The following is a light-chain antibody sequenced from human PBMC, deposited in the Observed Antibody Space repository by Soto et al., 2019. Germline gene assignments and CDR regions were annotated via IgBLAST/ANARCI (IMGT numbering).Light chain of an antibody. Sequence: QSVLTQPPSVSAAPGQKVTISCSGRRSNIGVNYVSWYQHLPGTAPKLVIYDNGKRPSGIPDRFSGSKSDTSATLDITGLQPGDEADYYCATWDTGLVTYVFGTGTQLTVL. V-gene: IGLV1-51*01. CDR2: DNG. CDR1: RSNIGVNY. J-gene: IGLJ1*01. CDR3: ATWDTGLVTYV.